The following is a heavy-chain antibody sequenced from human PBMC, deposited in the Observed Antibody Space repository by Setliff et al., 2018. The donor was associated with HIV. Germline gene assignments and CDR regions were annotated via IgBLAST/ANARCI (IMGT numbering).Heavy chain of an antibody. CDR3: ARSPSYRSSWEYYFDY. V-gene: IGHV4-4*09. J-gene: IGHJ4*02. Sequence: SETLSLTCAVSSASISNYHWNWLRQTPGKGLEWIGYIYTSRGTNYNHSLRTRVIISVDTSNQFSLKLSSVTAADAAVYYCARSPSYRSSWEYYFDYWGQGILVTVSS. D-gene: IGHD6-13*01. CDR1: SASISNYH. CDR2: IYTSRGT.